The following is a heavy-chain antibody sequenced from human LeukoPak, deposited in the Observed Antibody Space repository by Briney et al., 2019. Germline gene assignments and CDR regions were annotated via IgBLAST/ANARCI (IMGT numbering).Heavy chain of an antibody. Sequence: PSETLSLTCTVSGGSISSSSYYWGWIRQPPGKGLEWIGYIYYSGSTYYNPSLKSRVTISVDTSKNQFSLKLSSVTAADTAVYYCARDVPYSGYEGIYDYWGQGTLVTVSS. CDR3: ARDVPYSGYEGIYDY. J-gene: IGHJ4*02. V-gene: IGHV4-31*03. D-gene: IGHD5-12*01. CDR2: IYYSGST. CDR1: GGSISSSSYY.